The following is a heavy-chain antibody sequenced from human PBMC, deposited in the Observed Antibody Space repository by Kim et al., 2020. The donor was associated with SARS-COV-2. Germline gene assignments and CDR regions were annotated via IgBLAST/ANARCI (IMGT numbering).Heavy chain of an antibody. J-gene: IGHJ6*02. V-gene: IGHV3-7*01. CDR2: IKQDGSEK. CDR1: GFTFSSYW. CDR3: ARDWTRGYSGYDSYYYYGMDV. Sequence: GGSLRLSCAASGFTFSSYWMSWVRQAPGKGLEWVANIKQDGSEKYYVDSVKGRFTISRDNAKNSLYLQMNSLRAEDTAVYYCARDWTRGYSGYDSYYYYGMDVWGQGTTVTVSS. D-gene: IGHD5-12*01.